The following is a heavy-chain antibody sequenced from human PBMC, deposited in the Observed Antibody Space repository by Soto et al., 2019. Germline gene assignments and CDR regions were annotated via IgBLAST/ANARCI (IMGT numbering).Heavy chain of an antibody. V-gene: IGHV5-51*01. Sequence: GESLKISCKGSGYSFTSYWISWVRQMPGKGLEWMGIIYPGDSDTRYSPSFQGQVTISADKSISTAYLQWSSLKASDTAMYYCARPYCSGGSCQEIAFDIWGQGTMVTVSS. J-gene: IGHJ3*02. CDR1: GYSFTSYW. CDR2: IYPGDSDT. D-gene: IGHD2-15*01. CDR3: ARPYCSGGSCQEIAFDI.